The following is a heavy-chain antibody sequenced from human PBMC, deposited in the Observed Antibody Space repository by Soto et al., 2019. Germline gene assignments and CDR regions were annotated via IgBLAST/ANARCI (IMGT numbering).Heavy chain of an antibody. V-gene: IGHV1-18*01. J-gene: IGHJ3*02. CDR1: GYTFTSYG. D-gene: IGHD2-21*02. Sequence: QVQLVQSGAEVKKPGASVKVSCKASGYTFTSYGISWVRQAPGQGLEWMGWMSAYNGNTNYAQKLQGRVTMTTDTSTSTAYMERRSLRSDDTAVYYCARLFAYCGCDCYSGPDIWGQGTMVTVSS. CDR3: ARLFAYCGCDCYSGPDI. CDR2: MSAYNGNT.